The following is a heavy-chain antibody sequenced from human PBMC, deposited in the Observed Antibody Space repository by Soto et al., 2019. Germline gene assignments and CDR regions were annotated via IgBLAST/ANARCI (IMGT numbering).Heavy chain of an antibody. D-gene: IGHD3-22*01. V-gene: IGHV4-34*01. CDR2: INHSGST. Sequence: QVQLQQWGAGLLKPSETLSLTCAVYGGSFSGYYWSWIRQPPGKGLEWIGEINHSGSTNYNPSLKSRVTISVDTSKNQFSRKLSSVTAADTAVYYCAIGRRDYDSSGYLGNWGQGTLVTVSS. J-gene: IGHJ4*02. CDR1: GGSFSGYY. CDR3: AIGRRDYDSSGYLGN.